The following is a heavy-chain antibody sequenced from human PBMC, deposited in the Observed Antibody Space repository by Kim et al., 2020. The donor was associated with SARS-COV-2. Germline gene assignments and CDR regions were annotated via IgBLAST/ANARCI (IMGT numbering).Heavy chain of an antibody. V-gene: IGHV5-51*01. Sequence: GESLKISCKGSGYSFTSYWIGWVRQMPGKGLEWMGIIYPGDSDTRYSPSFQGQVTISADKSISTAYLHWSSLKASDTAMYYCARQYAAAGTYYYYGMDVWGQGTTVTVSS. D-gene: IGHD6-13*01. CDR1: GYSFTSYW. CDR3: ARQYAAAGTYYYYGMDV. CDR2: IYPGDSDT. J-gene: IGHJ6*02.